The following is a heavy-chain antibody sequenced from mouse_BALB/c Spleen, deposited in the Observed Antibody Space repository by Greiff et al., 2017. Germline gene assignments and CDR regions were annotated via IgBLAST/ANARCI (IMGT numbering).Heavy chain of an antibody. D-gene: IGHD1-1*01. Sequence: VQLKESGPELVKPGASVKISCKTSGYTFTEYTMHWVKQSHGKSLEWIGGINPNNGGTSYNQKFKGKATLTVDKSSSTAYMELRSLTSEDSAVYYCARSPPYYGSSPYYAMDYWGQGTSVTVSS. CDR1: GYTFTEYT. CDR3: ARSPPYYGSSPYYAMDY. CDR2: INPNNGGT. V-gene: IGHV1-18*01. J-gene: IGHJ4*01.